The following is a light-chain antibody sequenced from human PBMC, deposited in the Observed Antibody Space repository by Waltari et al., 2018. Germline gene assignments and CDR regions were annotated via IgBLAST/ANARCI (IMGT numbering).Light chain of an antibody. V-gene: IGLV2-14*03. CDR3: SSYSSTTTRVI. CDR1: STAIGGYFF. J-gene: IGLJ2*01. CDR2: GVS. Sequence: QSALTHPASVSGSPGQSRTISCTGSSTAIGGYFFVSWYQQHPGTAPKLIIYGVSNRPSGVSDRFSGSKSDNTASLTISGLQTEDEADYYCSSYSSTTTRVIFGGGTRLTVL.